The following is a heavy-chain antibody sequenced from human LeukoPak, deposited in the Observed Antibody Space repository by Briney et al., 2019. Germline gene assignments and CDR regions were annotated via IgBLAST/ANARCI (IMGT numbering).Heavy chain of an antibody. CDR1: GDRLTSYG. D-gene: IGHD2-2*01. V-gene: IGHV1-18*01. Sequence: ASAKVSCKASGDRLTSYGISWVRQAPGQGLEWMAWISAYNGNTNYAQKFQGRVIMTTDTSTSTAYMELRSLRSDDTAVYYCARDPDCSSTRCSESPFDYWGQGTLVTVSS. CDR3: ARDPDCSSTRCSESPFDY. CDR2: ISAYNGNT. J-gene: IGHJ4*02.